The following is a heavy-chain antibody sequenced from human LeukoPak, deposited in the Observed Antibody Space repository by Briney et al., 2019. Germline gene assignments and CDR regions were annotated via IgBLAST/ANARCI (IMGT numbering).Heavy chain of an antibody. V-gene: IGHV3-23*01. D-gene: IGHD6-13*01. CDR3: AKDCGSWYQDFDY. Sequence: GGSLRLSCAASGFTFTSYAMSWVRQAPGKGLEWVSAISGSGGGTNYADSVKGRFTISKDKSKNTLYLQMNSLRAEDTAVYYCAKDCGSWYQDFDYWGQGTLVSVSS. CDR2: ISGSGGGT. J-gene: IGHJ4*02. CDR1: GFTFTSYA.